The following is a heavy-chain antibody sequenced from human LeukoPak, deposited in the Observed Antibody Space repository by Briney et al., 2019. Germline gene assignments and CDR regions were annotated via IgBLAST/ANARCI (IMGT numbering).Heavy chain of an antibody. J-gene: IGHJ4*02. V-gene: IGHV4-30-2*01. Sequence: PSETLSLTCAVSGGSISSGGYSWSWTRQPPGKCLECIGYIYDSGSTYYNPSLKSRVTISVDRSKNQFSLKLSSVTAADTAVYYCARHQAGSWRQQLGKEYYFDYWGQGTLVTVPS. CDR3: ARHQAGSWRQQLGKEYYFDY. CDR2: IYDSGST. CDR1: GGSISSGGYS. D-gene: IGHD1-1*01.